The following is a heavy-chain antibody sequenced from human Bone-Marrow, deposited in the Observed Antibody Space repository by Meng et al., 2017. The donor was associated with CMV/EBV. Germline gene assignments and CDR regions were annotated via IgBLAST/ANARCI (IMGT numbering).Heavy chain of an antibody. D-gene: IGHD1-1*01. V-gene: IGHV1-2*02. CDR3: ARQERRGTYGMDF. J-gene: IGHJ6*02. CDR1: GYTFTGYY. CDR2: INPNSGGT. Sequence: ASVKVSCKASGYTFTGYYMHWVRQAPGQGLEWMGWINPNSGGTNYAQKFQGRVTMTRDTSISTAYMELSRLRSDDTAVDYCARQERRGTYGMDFWGQGTTVTVSS.